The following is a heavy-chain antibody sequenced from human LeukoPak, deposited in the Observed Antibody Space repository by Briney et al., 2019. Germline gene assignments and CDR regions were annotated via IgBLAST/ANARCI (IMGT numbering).Heavy chain of an antibody. Sequence: SVKVSCKASGGTFSSYAISWVRQAPGQGLEWMGGIIPIFGTANYAQKFQGRVTITTDESTSTAYMELSSLRSEDTAVYYCVATVTTYYYYYYYMDVWGKGTTVTVSS. V-gene: IGHV1-69*05. CDR2: IIPIFGTA. D-gene: IGHD4-17*01. J-gene: IGHJ6*03. CDR3: VATVTTYYYYYYYMDV. CDR1: GGTFSSYA.